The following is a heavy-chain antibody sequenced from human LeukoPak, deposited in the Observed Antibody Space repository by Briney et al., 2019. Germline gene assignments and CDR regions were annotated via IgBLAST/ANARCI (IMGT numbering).Heavy chain of an antibody. CDR1: GYSFTSYW. D-gene: IGHD5-12*01. Sequence: GESLKISCKGSGYSFTSYWIGWVRQMPGKGLEWMGIIYPGDSDTGYSPSFQGQVTISADKSISTAYLQWSSLKASDTAMHYCARRSGYEGNWFDPWGQGTLVTVSS. V-gene: IGHV5-51*01. CDR2: IYPGDSDT. CDR3: ARRSGYEGNWFDP. J-gene: IGHJ5*02.